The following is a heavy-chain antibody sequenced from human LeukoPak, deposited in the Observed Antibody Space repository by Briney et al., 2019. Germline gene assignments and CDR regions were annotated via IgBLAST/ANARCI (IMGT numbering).Heavy chain of an antibody. CDR1: GGSISSSSYY. CDR2: IYYSGST. J-gene: IGHJ4*02. CDR3: ASRQRRKYQLVTYYFDY. Sequence: SETLSLTCTVSGGSISSSSYYWGWIRQPPGKGLEWIGSIYYSGSTYYNPSLKSRVTISVDTSKNQFSLKLSSVTAADTAVYYCASRQRRKYQLVTYYFDYWGQGTLVTVSS. D-gene: IGHD2-2*01. V-gene: IGHV4-39*07.